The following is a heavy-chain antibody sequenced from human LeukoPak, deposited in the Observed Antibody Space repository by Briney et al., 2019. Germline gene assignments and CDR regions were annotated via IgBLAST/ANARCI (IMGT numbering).Heavy chain of an antibody. J-gene: IGHJ4*02. V-gene: IGHV3-7*01. CDR1: GFSMSGYW. D-gene: IGHD5-12*01. Sequence: GGSLRLSCAASGFSMSGYWMSWVRQAPGKGLEWVANIKQDGSESHYADSVKGRFTTSRDNAQNSLYLQMNSLRAEETAVYYCARVFGAYDSIDCWGQGTLVTVS. CDR2: IKQDGSES. CDR3: ARVFGAYDSIDC.